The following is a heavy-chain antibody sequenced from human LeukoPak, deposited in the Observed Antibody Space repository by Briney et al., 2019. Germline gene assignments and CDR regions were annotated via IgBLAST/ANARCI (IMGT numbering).Heavy chain of an antibody. CDR2: IDTSGTTT. D-gene: IGHD3-10*02. V-gene: IGHV3-48*03. CDR1: GFTFSIYE. CDR3: AELGITMIGGV. J-gene: IGHJ6*04. Sequence: QTGGSLRLSCAAYGFTFSIYEMNWVRQAPGKGLEWISYIDTSGTTTYYADSVRGRFTVSRDNTKNSLYLQMNSLRAEDTAVYYCAELGITMIGGVWGKGTTVTISS.